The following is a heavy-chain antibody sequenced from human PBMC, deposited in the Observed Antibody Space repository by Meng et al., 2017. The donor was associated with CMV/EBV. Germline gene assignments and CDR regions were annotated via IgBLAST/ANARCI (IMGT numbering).Heavy chain of an antibody. J-gene: IGHJ4*02. CDR2: TSIYEGDS. D-gene: IGHD1-26*01. CDR1: GYDFDTYA. Sequence: ASVTVSCKASGYDFDTYAMTWVRQAPGQGLEWMGWTSIYEGDSSLAKKFQGRVTMTRDTYTRTASMELRSLRSDDTAVYYCARGGGGYYLDFWGQGALVTVSS. V-gene: IGHV1-18*04. CDR3: ARGGGGYYLDF.